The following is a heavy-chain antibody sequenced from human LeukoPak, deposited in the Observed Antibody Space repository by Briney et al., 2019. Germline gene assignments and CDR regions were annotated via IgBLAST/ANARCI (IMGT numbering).Heavy chain of an antibody. J-gene: IGHJ4*02. D-gene: IGHD3-9*01. Sequence: GGSLRLSCAASGFAVSSNYMSWVRQAPGTGLEWVSVIYDDGDTYYADSVKGRFTISRDNSKNTVYLQMNSLRAEDTAVYHCASAAKVLHYFDWPKEGSLFEHWGQGTLVTVSS. CDR1: GFAVSSNY. V-gene: IGHV3-53*01. CDR3: ASAAKVLHYFDWPKEGSLFEH. CDR2: IYDDGDT.